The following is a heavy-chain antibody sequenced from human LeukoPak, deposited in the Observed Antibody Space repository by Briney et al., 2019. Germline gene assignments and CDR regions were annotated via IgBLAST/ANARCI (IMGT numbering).Heavy chain of an antibody. CDR2: IWYDGSKK. D-gene: IGHD3-9*01. Sequence: PGGSLRLSCAASGFTFSSYGMNWVRQAPGQGLEWVAVIWYDGSKKYYADPVKGRFTISRDNSKNTLYLQMNSLRAEDTAVYYCARGKYFDWSPIDYWGQGILVIVSP. J-gene: IGHJ4*02. CDR3: ARGKYFDWSPIDY. CDR1: GFTFSSYG. V-gene: IGHV3-33*01.